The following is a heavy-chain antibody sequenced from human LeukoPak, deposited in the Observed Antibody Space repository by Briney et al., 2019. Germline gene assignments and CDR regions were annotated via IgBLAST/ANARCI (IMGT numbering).Heavy chain of an antibody. CDR3: AREKSDY. V-gene: IGHV3-64*01. Sequence: PGGSLRLSCAASGFTFSSYAMHWVRQAPGRGLEYVSAISSNGGSTYYANSVKGRFTISGDNSKNTLYLQMGSLRAEDMAVYYCAREKSDYWGQGTLVTVSS. CDR2: ISSNGGST. J-gene: IGHJ4*02. CDR1: GFTFSSYA.